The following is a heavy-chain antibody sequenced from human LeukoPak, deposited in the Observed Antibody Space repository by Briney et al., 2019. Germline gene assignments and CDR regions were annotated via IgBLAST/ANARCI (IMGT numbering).Heavy chain of an antibody. Sequence: ASVKASCKASGYTFTSYYMHWVRQAPGQGLEWMGTINPSGGSTSYAQKFQGRVTMTRDTSTSTVYMELSSLRPEDTAVYYCARAYSNYWYFDLWGRGTLVTVSS. CDR2: INPSGGST. D-gene: IGHD4-11*01. J-gene: IGHJ2*01. CDR3: ARAYSNYWYFDL. CDR1: GYTFTSYY. V-gene: IGHV1-46*01.